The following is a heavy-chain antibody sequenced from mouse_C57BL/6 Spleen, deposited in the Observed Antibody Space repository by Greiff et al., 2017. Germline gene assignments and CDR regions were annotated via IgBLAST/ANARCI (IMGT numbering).Heavy chain of an antibody. D-gene: IGHD1-1*01. CDR1: GFTFSDYG. CDR3: ARKDYGSRLYAMDY. V-gene: IGHV5-17*01. J-gene: IGHJ4*01. CDR2: ISSGSSTI. Sequence: EVQGVESGGGLVKPGGSLKLSCAASGFTFSDYGMHWVRQAPEKGLEWVAYISSGSSTIYYADTVKGRFTISRDNAKKPLFLQMTSLRSEDTARYYCARKDYGSRLYAMDYWGQGTSVTVSS.